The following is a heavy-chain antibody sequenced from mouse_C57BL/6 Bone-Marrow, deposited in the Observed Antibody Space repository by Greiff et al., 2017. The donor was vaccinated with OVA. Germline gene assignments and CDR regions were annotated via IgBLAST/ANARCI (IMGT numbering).Heavy chain of an antibody. V-gene: IGHV1-39*01. CDR1: GYSFTDYN. Sequence: EVKLMESGPELVKPGASVKISCKASGYSFTDYNMNWVKQSNGKSLEWIGVINPNYGTTSYNQKFKGKATLTVDQSSSTAYMQLNRLTSEDSAVYYCARSPIYYDYDFAYWGQGTLVTVSA. CDR2: INPNYGTT. CDR3: ARSPIYYDYDFAY. J-gene: IGHJ3*01. D-gene: IGHD2-4*01.